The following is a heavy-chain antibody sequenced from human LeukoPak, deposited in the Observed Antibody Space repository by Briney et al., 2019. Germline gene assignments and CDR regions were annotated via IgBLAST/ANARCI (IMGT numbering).Heavy chain of an antibody. Sequence: PSETLSLTCTVSGDSISSGNYYWSWIRQPAGKGLEWIGYIYYSGSTNYNPSLKSRVTISVDTSKNQFSLKLSSVTAADTAVYYCARSITTGYSSGWTEYWYFDLWGRGTLVTVSS. CDR2: IYYSGST. J-gene: IGHJ2*01. CDR3: ARSITTGYSSGWTEYWYFDL. D-gene: IGHD6-19*01. CDR1: GDSISSGNYY. V-gene: IGHV4-61*10.